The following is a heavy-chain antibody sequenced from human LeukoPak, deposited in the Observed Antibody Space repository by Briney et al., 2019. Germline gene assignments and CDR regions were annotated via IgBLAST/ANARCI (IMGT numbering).Heavy chain of an antibody. CDR2: INPNNGGT. V-gene: IGHV1-2*02. Sequence: ASVKVPCKASGYTFTGHYMHWVRQAPGQGLEWMGWINPNNGGTNYAQKFQGRVTMTRDTSISTAYMEPSRLRSDDTAVYYCARKLRYFDWLLSGLDYWGQGTLVTVSS. CDR3: ARKLRYFDWLLSGLDY. J-gene: IGHJ4*02. D-gene: IGHD3-9*01. CDR1: GYTFTGHY.